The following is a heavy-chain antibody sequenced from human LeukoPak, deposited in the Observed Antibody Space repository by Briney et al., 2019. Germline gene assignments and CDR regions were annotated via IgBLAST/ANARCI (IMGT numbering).Heavy chain of an antibody. CDR3: ARGGITMVRGVIIAIDY. J-gene: IGHJ4*02. CDR2: MNPNSGNT. Sequence: GASVKVSCKASGYTFTSYDINWVRQATGQGLEWMGWMNPNSGNTGYAQKFQGRVTMTRNTSISTAYMELSSLRSEDTAVYYCARGGITMVRGVIIAIDYWGQGTLVTVSS. D-gene: IGHD3-10*01. CDR1: GYTFTSYD. V-gene: IGHV1-8*01.